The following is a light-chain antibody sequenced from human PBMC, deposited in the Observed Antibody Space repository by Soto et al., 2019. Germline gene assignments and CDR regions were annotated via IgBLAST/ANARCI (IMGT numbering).Light chain of an antibody. V-gene: IGKV1-9*01. Sequence: DIQLTQSPSFLSASVGDRVTITCRASQAINTYLTWYQQKPGKAPQALIYAASTLQSGVPARFSGSGSGTDFTLSISSLQPEDFATYYCQQLHSYPLTFGGGTKVEI. CDR2: AAS. J-gene: IGKJ4*01. CDR3: QQLHSYPLT. CDR1: QAINTY.